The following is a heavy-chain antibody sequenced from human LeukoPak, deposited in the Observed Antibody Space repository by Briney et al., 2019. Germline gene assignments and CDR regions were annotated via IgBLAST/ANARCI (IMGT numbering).Heavy chain of an antibody. V-gene: IGHV3-64D*06. J-gene: IGHJ3*02. CDR2: ISSNGGST. D-gene: IGHD6-13*01. Sequence: GGSLRPSCSASGFTFSSYAMHWVRQAPGKGLEYVSAISSNGGSTYYADSVKGRFTISRDNSKNTLYLQMSSLRAEDTAVYYCVQRYSSSWYRDDAFDIWGQGTMVTVSS. CDR1: GFTFSSYA. CDR3: VQRYSSSWYRDDAFDI.